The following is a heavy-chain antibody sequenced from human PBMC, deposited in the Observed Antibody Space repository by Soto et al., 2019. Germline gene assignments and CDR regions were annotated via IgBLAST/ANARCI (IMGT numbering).Heavy chain of an antibody. Sequence: KTSETLSLTCTFSGGSISSGDYYWSWIRQPPGKGQEWIGYIYYSGNTYYNPSLKSRVTISVDTSKNQFSLKLSSVTAADTAVYYCTYYYGSGPENQDYYYYGMDVWGQGTTVTAP. J-gene: IGHJ6*02. V-gene: IGHV4-30-4*01. CDR2: IYYSGNT. CDR1: GGSISSGDYY. CDR3: TYYYGSGPENQDYYYYGMDV. D-gene: IGHD3-10*01.